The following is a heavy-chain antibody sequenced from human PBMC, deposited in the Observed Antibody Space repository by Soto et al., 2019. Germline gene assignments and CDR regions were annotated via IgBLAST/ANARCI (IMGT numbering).Heavy chain of an antibody. CDR3: ARDRITMVRGRDYGMDV. D-gene: IGHD3-10*01. CDR1: GGSISSGGYY. J-gene: IGHJ6*02. Sequence: QVQLQESGPGLVKPSQTLSLTCTVSGGSISSGGYYWSWIRQHPGKGLEWIGYIYYSGSTYYNPSLKSRVTISVDTSKNQFSLKLSSVTAADTAVYYCARDRITMVRGRDYGMDVWGQGTTLTVSS. V-gene: IGHV4-31*03. CDR2: IYYSGST.